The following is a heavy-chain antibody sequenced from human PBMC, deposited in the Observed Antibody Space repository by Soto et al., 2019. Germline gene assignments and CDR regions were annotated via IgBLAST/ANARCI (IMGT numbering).Heavy chain of an antibody. D-gene: IGHD2-2*01. Sequence: ASVKVSCKVSGYTLTELSMHWVRQAPGKGLEWMGGFDPEDGETIYAQKFQGRVTMTEDTSTDTAYMELSSLRSEDTAVYYCATNNPAALTLDYYYGTDVWGLGTTVTVSS. CDR2: FDPEDGET. J-gene: IGHJ6*02. V-gene: IGHV1-24*01. CDR1: GYTLTELS. CDR3: ATNNPAALTLDYYYGTDV.